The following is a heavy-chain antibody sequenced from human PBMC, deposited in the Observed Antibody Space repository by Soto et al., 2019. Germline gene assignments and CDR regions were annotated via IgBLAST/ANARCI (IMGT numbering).Heavy chain of an antibody. D-gene: IGHD2-8*01. Sequence: QIHLQQSGPGLVKPSQTLSLTCAISGDSVSTNSATWDWIRQSPSRSLEWLGRTYYRSNWYTDDAVSVKGLITISPDTSNNQLSLQLNSVTPDDTAVYYCARLIGNSWLDSWGQGTLVTVSS. V-gene: IGHV6-1*01. J-gene: IGHJ5*01. CDR3: ARLIGNSWLDS. CDR1: GDSVSTNSAT. CDR2: TYYRSNWYT.